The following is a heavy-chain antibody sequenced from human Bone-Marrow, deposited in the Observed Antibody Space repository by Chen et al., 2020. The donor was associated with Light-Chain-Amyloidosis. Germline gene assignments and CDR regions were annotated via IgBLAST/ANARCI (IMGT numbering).Heavy chain of an antibody. Sequence: VQLVESGGGVAQPGTSLRLSCAASGFTFSDFGFHWVRQAPGKGLEWVAVQWFNGNDNYADSVKCRFTISRDSSKNMFFLRLNSLRVEDPAIYYCARDSIEGPTDFDYWGQGTLVTVSS. D-gene: IGHD3-3*02. CDR3: ARDSIEGPTDFDY. V-gene: IGHV3-33*01. CDR2: QWFNGND. CDR1: GFTFSDFG. J-gene: IGHJ4*02.